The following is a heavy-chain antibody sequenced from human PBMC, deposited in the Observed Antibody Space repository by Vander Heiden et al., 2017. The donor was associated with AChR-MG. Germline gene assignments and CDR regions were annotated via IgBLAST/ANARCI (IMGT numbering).Heavy chain of an antibody. J-gene: IGHJ3*02. CDR1: GYTFTSYY. Sequence: QVQLVQSGAEVKKPGASVKISCKASGYTFTSYYMHWVRQAPGQGLEWMGIINPSGGSTIYARKFQGRVTMTRDTSTSTFYMELSSLRSEDTAVYYCAREDLMITFGRVPEVFDIWGQGTMGTVSS. V-gene: IGHV1-46*01. D-gene: IGHD3-16*01. CDR3: AREDLMITFGRVPEVFDI. CDR2: INPSGGST.